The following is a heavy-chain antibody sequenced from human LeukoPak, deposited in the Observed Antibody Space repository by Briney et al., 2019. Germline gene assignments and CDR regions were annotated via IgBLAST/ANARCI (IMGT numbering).Heavy chain of an antibody. CDR2: ISAYNGNT. D-gene: IGHD2-2*01. Sequence: ASVKDSCKASGYTFTSYGISWVRQAPGQGLEWMGWISAYNGNTNYAQKLQGRVTMTTDTSTSTAYMELRSLRSDDTAVYYCARGRGCSSTSCDDYFDYWGQGTLVTVSS. CDR1: GYTFTSYG. J-gene: IGHJ4*02. CDR3: ARGRGCSSTSCDDYFDY. V-gene: IGHV1-18*01.